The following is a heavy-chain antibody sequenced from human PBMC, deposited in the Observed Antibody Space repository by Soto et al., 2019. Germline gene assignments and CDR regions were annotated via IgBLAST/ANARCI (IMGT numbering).Heavy chain of an antibody. D-gene: IGHD1-26*01. V-gene: IGHV3-21*01. Sequence: GGSLRLSCAASGFTFSIYSMNWVRHAPGKGLEWVSSISSSSSYIYYADSVKGRFTISRDNAKNSLYLQMNSLRAEDTAVYYCARDPVGATSYYYYGMDVWGQGTTVTVSS. CDR3: ARDPVGATSYYYYGMDV. CDR2: ISSSSSYI. CDR1: GFTFSIYS. J-gene: IGHJ6*02.